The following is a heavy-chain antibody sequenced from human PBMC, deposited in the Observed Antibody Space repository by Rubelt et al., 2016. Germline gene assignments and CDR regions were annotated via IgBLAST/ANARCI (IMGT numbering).Heavy chain of an antibody. CDR1: GYTFNNYD. Sequence: PGASVKVSCKTSGYTFNNYDFNWVRQATGQGLEWMGWMNPNSGKTHYAQKLQGRVTMTWNNSVSTAYMELSSLTSDDTAVYYCARGTYGSRSAYYYGMDVWGQGTTVTVSS. D-gene: IGHD3-10*01. CDR3: ARGTYGSRSAYYYGMDV. V-gene: IGHV1-8*01. CDR2: MNPNSGKT. J-gene: IGHJ6*02.